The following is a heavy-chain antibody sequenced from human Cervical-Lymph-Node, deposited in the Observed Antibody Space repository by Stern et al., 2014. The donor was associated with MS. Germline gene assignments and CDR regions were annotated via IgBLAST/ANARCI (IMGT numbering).Heavy chain of an antibody. Sequence: EVQLGESGGGLVQPGGSLRLSCAASGFTFSSYDMHWVRQATGKGLEWVSAIGTAGDTYYPGSVKCRFTISRENAKNSLYLQMNSLRAGDTAVYYCARAKYSSSYLFDYWGQGTLVTVSS. J-gene: IGHJ4*02. CDR2: IGTAGDT. CDR3: ARAKYSSSYLFDY. V-gene: IGHV3-13*01. D-gene: IGHD6-6*01. CDR1: GFTFSSYD.